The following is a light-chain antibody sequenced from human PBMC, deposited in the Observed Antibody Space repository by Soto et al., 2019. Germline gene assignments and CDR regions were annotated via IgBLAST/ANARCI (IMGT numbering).Light chain of an antibody. CDR1: QSISSW. J-gene: IGKJ1*01. CDR2: DAS. Sequence: DIQMTQSPSTLSASVGDKVTITCRASQSISSWLAWYQQKPGQAPKLLIFDASSLESGVPPRFSGSGSGTEFTLTISSLQPDDFAIYYCQQYNSYSRTFGQGTKVEIK. CDR3: QQYNSYSRT. V-gene: IGKV1-5*01.